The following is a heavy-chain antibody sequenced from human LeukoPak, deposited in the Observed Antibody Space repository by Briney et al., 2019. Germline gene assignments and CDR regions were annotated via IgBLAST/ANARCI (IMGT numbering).Heavy chain of an antibody. CDR1: GYTFTSYY. V-gene: IGHV1-46*01. Sequence: ASVKVSCKASGYTFTSYYMHWVRQAPGQGLEWMGIINPSGGSTSYAQKFQGRVTMTEDTSTDTAYMELSSLRSEDTAVYYCATAPSIVGATAALDYWGQGTLVTVSS. CDR3: ATAPSIVGATAALDY. J-gene: IGHJ4*02. CDR2: INPSGGST. D-gene: IGHD1-26*01.